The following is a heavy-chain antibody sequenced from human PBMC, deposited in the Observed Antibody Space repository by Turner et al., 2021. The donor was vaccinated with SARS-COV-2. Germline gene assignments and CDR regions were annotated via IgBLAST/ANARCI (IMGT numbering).Heavy chain of an antibody. Sequence: QVTLKESGPVLVKPTETLTLTCTVSGFSLSNARMGVSWIRQPPGKALEWLAHIFSGDEKSYSTSLKSRLTISKDTSKSQVVLTMTNMYPVDTATYYCARGLLAYCGGDCYQGVFDYWGQGTLVTVSS. D-gene: IGHD2-21*02. CDR1: GFSLSNARMG. CDR2: IFSGDEK. V-gene: IGHV2-26*01. CDR3: ARGLLAYCGGDCYQGVFDY. J-gene: IGHJ4*02.